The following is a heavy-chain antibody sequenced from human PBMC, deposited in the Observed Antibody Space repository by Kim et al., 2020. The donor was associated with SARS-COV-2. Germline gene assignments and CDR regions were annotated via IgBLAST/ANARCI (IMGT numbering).Heavy chain of an antibody. Sequence: TYYADSVKGRFTSSRDNSKNSLYLQMNSLRTEDTALYYCAKDMQLGTFDYWGQGTLVTVSS. CDR3: AKDMQLGTFDY. CDR2: T. J-gene: IGHJ4*02. D-gene: IGHD6-6*01. V-gene: IGHV3-43*01.